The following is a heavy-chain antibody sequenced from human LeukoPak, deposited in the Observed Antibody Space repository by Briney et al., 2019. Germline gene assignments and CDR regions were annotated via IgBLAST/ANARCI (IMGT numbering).Heavy chain of an antibody. Sequence: GGSLRLSCAASGITFSNAWMNWVRQTPGKGLEWVGRIKSKTDGGTTDYAAPVKGRFTISRDDSKNTLYLQMNSLKTEDTAVYYCTTEIQLWSLDYWGQGTLVTVSS. V-gene: IGHV3-15*07. CDR2: IKSKTDGGTT. CDR1: GITFSNAW. CDR3: TTEIQLWSLDY. J-gene: IGHJ4*02. D-gene: IGHD5-18*01.